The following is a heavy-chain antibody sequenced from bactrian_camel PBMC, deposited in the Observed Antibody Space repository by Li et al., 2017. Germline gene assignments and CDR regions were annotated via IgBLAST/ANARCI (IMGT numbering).Heavy chain of an antibody. V-gene: IGHV3S31*01. D-gene: IGHD4*01. J-gene: IGHJ4*01. CDR2: IAIGGGST. CDR1: DYPWGNNC. CDR3: AADAHISDCQRLIPKYNY. Sequence: DVQLVESGGGSVQSGSSLRLSCAASDYPWGNNCMGWFRQSPGKEREGVAAIAIGGGSTFYADSVKGRFTISKDNAKNTLYLQMNSLKPEDTAVYYCAADAHISDCQRLIPKYNYWGQGTQVTVS.